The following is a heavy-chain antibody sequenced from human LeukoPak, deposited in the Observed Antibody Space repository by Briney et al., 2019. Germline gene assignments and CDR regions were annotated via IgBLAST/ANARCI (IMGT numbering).Heavy chain of an antibody. J-gene: IGHJ5*02. Sequence: SETLSLTCTVSGGSISSYYWSWIRQPPGKGLEWIGYIYTSGSTNYNPSLKSRVTISVDTSKNQFSLKLSSVTAADTAVYYCARLELDRSSSSWFDPWGQGTLVTVSS. D-gene: IGHD6-6*01. CDR3: ARLELDRSSSSWFDP. V-gene: IGHV4-4*09. CDR2: IYTSGST. CDR1: GGSISSYY.